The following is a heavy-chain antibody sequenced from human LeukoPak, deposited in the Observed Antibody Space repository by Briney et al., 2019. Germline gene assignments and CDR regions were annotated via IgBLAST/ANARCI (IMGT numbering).Heavy chain of an antibody. CDR1: GGSFSGYY. J-gene: IGHJ4*02. D-gene: IGHD6-19*01. CDR3: ARGVRPSGRWLVLRRLRVKVNFFDY. Sequence: SETLSLTCAVYGGSFSGYYWSWIRQPPGKGLEWIGEINHSGSTNYNPSLKSRVTISVDTSKNQFSLKLSSVTAADTAVYYCARGVRPSGRWLVLRRLRVKVNFFDYWGQGTLVTVSS. CDR2: INHSGST. V-gene: IGHV4-34*01.